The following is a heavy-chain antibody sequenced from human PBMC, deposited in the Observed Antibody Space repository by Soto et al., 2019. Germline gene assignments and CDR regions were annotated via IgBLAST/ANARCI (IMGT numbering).Heavy chain of an antibody. Sequence: PSETLSLTCTVSGGSISSGGYYWSWIRQYPGKGLEWIGYISYSGSTYYNPSLKSRITISVDTSKNQFFLKLRSVTAADTAVYYCARSVYVRGDNYHFDYWGQGLLVTVSS. V-gene: IGHV4-31*03. CDR1: GGSISSGGYY. J-gene: IGHJ4*02. D-gene: IGHD3-10*02. CDR3: ARSVYVRGDNYHFDY. CDR2: ISYSGST.